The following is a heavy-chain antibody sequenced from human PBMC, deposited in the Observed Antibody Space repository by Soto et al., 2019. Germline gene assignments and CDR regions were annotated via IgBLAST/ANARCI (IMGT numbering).Heavy chain of an antibody. D-gene: IGHD1-26*01. CDR3: AKDVEGGSLFRGAFDY. CDR1: RFTFTSYA. CDR2: ISASGGAT. V-gene: IGHV3-23*01. Sequence: GGSLRLSCVASRFTFTSYAMSWVRQAPGKGLEWVAAISASGGATIHADSVKGRLTISRDNSKNTLYLQMNSLRAEDTAVYYCAKDVEGGSLFRGAFDYWGQGTKVTVYS. J-gene: IGHJ4*02.